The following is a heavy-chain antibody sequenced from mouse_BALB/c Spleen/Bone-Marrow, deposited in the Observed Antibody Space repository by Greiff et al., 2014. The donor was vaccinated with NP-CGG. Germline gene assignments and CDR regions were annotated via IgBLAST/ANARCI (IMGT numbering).Heavy chain of an antibody. CDR3: TRGTTAGFAY. D-gene: IGHD1-2*01. V-gene: IGHV3-2*02. Sequence: VQLKQSGPGLVKPSQSLSLTCTVTGYSITSDYAWTWIRQFPGNKLEWMGYISYSANTNYNPSLKSRISITRDTSKNQFFLQLNSVTAEDTATYYCTRGTTAGFAYWGLGTLVTVSA. CDR1: GYSITSDYA. J-gene: IGHJ3*01. CDR2: ISYSANT.